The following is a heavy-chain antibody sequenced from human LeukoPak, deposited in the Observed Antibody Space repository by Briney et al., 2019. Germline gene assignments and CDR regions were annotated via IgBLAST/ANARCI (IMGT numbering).Heavy chain of an antibody. V-gene: IGHV4-4*09. CDR1: GGSFSGYY. J-gene: IGHJ4*02. CDR2: IYTSGST. Sequence: SETLSLTCAVYGGSFSGYYWSWIRQPPGKGLEWIGYIYTSGSTNYNPSLKSRVTISVDTSKNQFSLKLSSVTAADTAVYYCARHASTFNDYGYFDYWGQGTLVTVSS. D-gene: IGHD4-17*01. CDR3: ARHASTFNDYGYFDY.